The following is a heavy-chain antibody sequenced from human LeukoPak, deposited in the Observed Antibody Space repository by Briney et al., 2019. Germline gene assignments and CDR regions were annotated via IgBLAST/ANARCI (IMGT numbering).Heavy chain of an antibody. V-gene: IGHV3-9*01. CDR2: ISWNSGSI. J-gene: IGHJ4*02. CDR1: GFTFDDYA. CDR3: AKDTSMRPKAHFDY. Sequence: LPGGSLRLSCAASGFTFDDYAMHWVRQAPGKGLEWVSGISWNSGSIGYADSVKGRFTISRVNAKNSLYLQMNSLRAEDTALYYCAKDTSMRPKAHFDYWGQGTLVTVSS.